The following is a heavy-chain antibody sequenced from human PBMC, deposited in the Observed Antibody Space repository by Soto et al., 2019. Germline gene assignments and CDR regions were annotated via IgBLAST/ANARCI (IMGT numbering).Heavy chain of an antibody. CDR1: GFTVGNNY. CDR3: AKDGRGSGSHYNSFGY. CDR2: IYSTGTT. D-gene: IGHD3-10*01. Sequence: EVQLVESGGGLIQPGGSLKLSCAASGFTVGNNYMSWVRQAPGKGLEWVSLIYSTGTTKYADSVKGRFTVSRDKAKNTLYLQMNSLRAEDTAVSYCAKDGRGSGSHYNSFGYWGQGTLVTVSS. V-gene: IGHV3-53*01. J-gene: IGHJ4*02.